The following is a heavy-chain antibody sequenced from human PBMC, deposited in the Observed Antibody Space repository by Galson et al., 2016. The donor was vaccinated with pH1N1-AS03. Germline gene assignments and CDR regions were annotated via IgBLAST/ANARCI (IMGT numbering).Heavy chain of an antibody. CDR3: AREPWGSTQGEY. CDR2: IYGGGDT. CDR1: GFTINNNY. J-gene: IGHJ4*02. Sequence: SLRLSCAASGFTINNNYMSWVRQAPGKGLEWVSVIYGGGDTFYADSVKGRFTISRDNSKNTVDLQMNSLRAEDTAVYYCAREPWGSTQGEYWGQGTLVTVSS. V-gene: IGHV3-53*01. D-gene: IGHD3-16*01.